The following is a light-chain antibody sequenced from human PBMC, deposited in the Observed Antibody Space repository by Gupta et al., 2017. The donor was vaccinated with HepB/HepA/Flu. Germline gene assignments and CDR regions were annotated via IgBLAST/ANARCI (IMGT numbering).Light chain of an antibody. CDR2: TAY. V-gene: IGKV1-17*01. CDR1: QGIRND. J-gene: IGKJ4*01. CDR3: LQDNTSPLT. Sequence: DIQMTQSPSSLSASIGDRVTITCRASQGIRNDLAWYQQKPGKAPQCLIYTAYSLKSGVPSRFSGSGAETYFTLTISGRQPEEFATYYCLQDNTSPLTFGGGTMVEIK.